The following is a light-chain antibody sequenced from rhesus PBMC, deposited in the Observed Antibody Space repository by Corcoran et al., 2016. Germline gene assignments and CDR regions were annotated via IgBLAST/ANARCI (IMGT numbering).Light chain of an antibody. CDR1: QGISSW. CDR3: QQGYNPPFP. CDR2: AAS. J-gene: IGKJ3*01. V-gene: IGKV1-18*01. Sequence: DIQMTQSPSSLLASVGDKVTITGRASQGISSWLAWYQQKLGKAPKLLLYAASSLKSGVHSRFSGIGSVTDYTLSRSSLPPEVFATYYFQQGYNPPFPFGPGAKLYIK.